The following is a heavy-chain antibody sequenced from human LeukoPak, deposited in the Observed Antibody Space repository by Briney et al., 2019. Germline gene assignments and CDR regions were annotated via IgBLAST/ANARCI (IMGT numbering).Heavy chain of an antibody. Sequence: GGSLRLSCAASGFTFSSYWMHWVRQAPGKGLLWVSRINTDGSSTTYADSVKGRFTISRDNAKNTLYLQMNSLRAEDTAVYYCARGGVYSTSAVDYWGQGTLVTVSS. CDR2: INTDGSST. CDR1: GFTFSSYW. CDR3: ARGGVYSTSAVDY. J-gene: IGHJ4*02. V-gene: IGHV3-74*01. D-gene: IGHD6-6*01.